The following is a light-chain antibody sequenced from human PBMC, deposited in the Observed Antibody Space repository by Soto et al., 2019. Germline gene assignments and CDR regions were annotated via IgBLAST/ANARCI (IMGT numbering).Light chain of an antibody. V-gene: IGLV1-51*01. CDR3: GTWGSSLSAGPYVV. CDR2: DNN. CDR1: SSNIGNNY. Sequence: QSVLTQPPSVSAAPGQKVTISCSGSSSNIGNNYVSWYQQLPGTAPKLLIYDNNKRPSGIPDRFSGSKSGTSATLGITGLQTGDEADYYCGTWGSSLSAGPYVVFGGGTKLTVL. J-gene: IGLJ2*01.